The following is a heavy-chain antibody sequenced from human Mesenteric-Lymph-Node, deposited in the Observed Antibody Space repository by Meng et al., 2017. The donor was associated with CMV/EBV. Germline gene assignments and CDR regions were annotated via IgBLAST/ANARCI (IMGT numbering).Heavy chain of an antibody. J-gene: IGHJ5*02. V-gene: IGHV4-31*03. CDR1: GGSISSGAYY. CDR2: IYYSGTT. CDR3: ARANSGSYDWFDP. Sequence: TVSGGSISSGAYYWSWIRQHPGKGLEWIGDIYYSGTTFYNPSLKSRITISVDTSKNQFSLRLSSVTAADTAVYYCARANSGSYDWFDPWGQGTLVTVS. D-gene: IGHD1-26*01.